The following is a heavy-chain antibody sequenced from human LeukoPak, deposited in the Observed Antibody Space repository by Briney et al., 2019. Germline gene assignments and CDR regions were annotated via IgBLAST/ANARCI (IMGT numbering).Heavy chain of an antibody. D-gene: IGHD6-19*01. J-gene: IGHJ4*02. CDR2: INNNGGNT. CDR1: GFTFRTYA. CDR3: VKDGGDSGWYYHFDY. Sequence: HPGGSLRLCCSASGFTFRTYAMHWVRQAAGKGLEYVSGINNNGGNTNYVDSVKGRFTISRDNSKNTLYLQMSSLRVEDTAVYYCVKDGGDSGWYYHFDYWGQGTLVTVSS. V-gene: IGHV3-64D*06.